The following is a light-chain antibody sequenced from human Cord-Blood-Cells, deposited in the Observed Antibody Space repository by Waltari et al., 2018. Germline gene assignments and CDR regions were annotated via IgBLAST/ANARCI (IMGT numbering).Light chain of an antibody. CDR2: YDS. Sequence: SYVLTQLPSVSVAPGKTARITCGGNNSGSKSVHWYQQKPGQAPVLVIYYDSYRPSGIPERFSGSNSGNTATLTISRVEAGDEADYYCQVWDSSSDHNYVFGTGTKVTVL. CDR1: NSGSKS. CDR3: QVWDSSSDHNYV. V-gene: IGLV3-21*04. J-gene: IGLJ1*01.